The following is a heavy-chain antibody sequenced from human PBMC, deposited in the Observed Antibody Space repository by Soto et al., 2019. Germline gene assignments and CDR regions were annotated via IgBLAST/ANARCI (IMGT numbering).Heavy chain of an antibody. J-gene: IGHJ3*02. CDR3: ARPGVIAATGSKAFDM. D-gene: IGHD6-13*01. Sequence: QLVESGGGVVQPGTSLRLSCAASGFRFSSYGIHWVRQAPGKRLEWVAVISYDGSKKQYIDSVKGRFTISRDDSKNTVYLEMSSLRAEDTALYYCARPGVIAATGSKAFDMWGQGTLVTVSS. CDR2: ISYDGSKK. CDR1: GFRFSSYG. V-gene: IGHV3-30*03.